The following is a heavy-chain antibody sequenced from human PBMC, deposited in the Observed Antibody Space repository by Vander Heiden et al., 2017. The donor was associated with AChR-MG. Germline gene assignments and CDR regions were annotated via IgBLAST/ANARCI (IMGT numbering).Heavy chain of an antibody. D-gene: IGHD2-2*01. J-gene: IGHJ6*02. CDR1: GGSFSSFA. CDR2: ISPIFGIP. CDR3: AGREGLKAVPPDDSFYYGLDI. Sequence: QVQLVQSGAEVKKPGSSVKVSCKASGGSFSSFAFTWVRQAPGQGLEWIGGISPIFGIPNYAQKFQDRITSTANESTSAAYMELSGLRSDDTAVYYCAGREGLKAVPPDDSFYYGLDIWGQGTTVTVSS. V-gene: IGHV1-69*01.